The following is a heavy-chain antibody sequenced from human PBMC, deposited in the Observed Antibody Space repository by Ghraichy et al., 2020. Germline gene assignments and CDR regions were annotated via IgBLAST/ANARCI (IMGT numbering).Heavy chain of an antibody. D-gene: IGHD2-2*03. CDR2: IIPILGIA. V-gene: IGHV1-69*04. CDR1: GGTFSSYT. J-gene: IGHJ4*02. CDR3: ARELDEENPVDY. Sequence: SVKVSCKASGGTFSSYTISWVRQAPGQGLEWMGRIIPILGIANYAQKFQGRVTITADKSTSTAYMELSSLRSEDTAVYYCARELDEENPVDYWGQGTLVTVSS.